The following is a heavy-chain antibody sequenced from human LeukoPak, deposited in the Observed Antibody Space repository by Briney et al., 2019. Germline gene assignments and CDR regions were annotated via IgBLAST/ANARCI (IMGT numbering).Heavy chain of an antibody. Sequence: QTGGSLRLSCTASGFTFGDYAMSWFRQAPGKGLEWVSYISSSGSTIYYADSVKGRFTISRDNAKNSLYLQMNSLRAEDTAVYYCARVEHNRMYTAMAPIGYYYYYMDVWGKGTTVTISS. CDR2: ISSSGSTI. CDR1: GFTFGDYA. CDR3: ARVEHNRMYTAMAPIGYYYYYMDV. D-gene: IGHD5-18*01. J-gene: IGHJ6*03. V-gene: IGHV3-48*03.